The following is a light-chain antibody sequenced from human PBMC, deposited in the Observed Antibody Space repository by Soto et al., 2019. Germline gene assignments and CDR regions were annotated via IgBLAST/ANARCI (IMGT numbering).Light chain of an antibody. J-gene: IGKJ5*01. Sequence: EIVLTQSPGSLSLSPGERATVTCRPSQSVSNNYLAWYQQKPCQASRPLLFGASQRGPWNPGRFRGSGAWTDFPLPHSRLGPEDFAVYFFPERSNWNTFRQGTRLEI. CDR1: QSVSNNY. CDR3: PERSNWNT. CDR2: GAS. V-gene: IGKV3D-20*02.